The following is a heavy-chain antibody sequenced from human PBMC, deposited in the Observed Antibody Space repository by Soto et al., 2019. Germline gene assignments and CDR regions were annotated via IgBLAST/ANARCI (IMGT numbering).Heavy chain of an antibody. CDR1: GFTFGDYA. D-gene: IGHD3-22*01. CDR2: IRSKAYGGTT. V-gene: IGHV3-49*04. J-gene: IGHJ3*02. Sequence: GGSLRLSCTASGFTFGDYAMSWVRQAPGKGLEWVGFIRSKAYGGTTEYAASVKGRFTISRDDSKSIAYLQMNSLKTEDTAVYYYTRDQAQAYYYDSSGYDAFDIWGQGTMVTVAS. CDR3: TRDQAQAYYYDSSGYDAFDI.